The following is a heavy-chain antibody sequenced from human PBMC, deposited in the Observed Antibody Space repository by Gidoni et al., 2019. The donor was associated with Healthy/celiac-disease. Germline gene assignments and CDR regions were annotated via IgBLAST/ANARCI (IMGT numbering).Heavy chain of an antibody. CDR2: ISGSGGRT. J-gene: IGHJ4*02. CDR3: ASAAGMGPPFDY. CDR1: GFTFSSYA. V-gene: IGHV3-23*01. Sequence: EVQLLESGGGLVQPGGSLRLYCAASGFTFSSYAMSWVRQAPRKGLECFSVISGSGGRTYYAASVKCRFTISRDNSKNMLYLQMNSLRAEDTAVYYCASAAGMGPPFDYWGQGTLVTVSS. D-gene: IGHD6-13*01.